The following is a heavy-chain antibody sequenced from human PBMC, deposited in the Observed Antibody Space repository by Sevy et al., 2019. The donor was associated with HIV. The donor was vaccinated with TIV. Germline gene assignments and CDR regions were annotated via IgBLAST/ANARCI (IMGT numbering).Heavy chain of an antibody. D-gene: IGHD1-26*01. J-gene: IGHJ4*02. Sequence: GGSLRLSCAASGFTFSSYSMNWVRQAPGKGLEWVSSISSSSSYIYYADSVKDRLNSSRHKAKNTLYLQMNRLIAEDNAEYYWARVSEEWELPSQFDYWGQGTLVTVSS. V-gene: IGHV3-21*01. CDR3: ARVSEEWELPSQFDY. CDR2: ISSSSSYI. CDR1: GFTFSSYS.